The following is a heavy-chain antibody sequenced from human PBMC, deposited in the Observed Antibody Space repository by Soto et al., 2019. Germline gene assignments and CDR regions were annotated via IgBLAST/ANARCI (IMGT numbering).Heavy chain of an antibody. J-gene: IGHJ4*02. CDR3: ARDAPGVAPY. D-gene: IGHD2-15*01. V-gene: IGHV4-31*03. Sequence: QVQLQESGPGLVRPSQTLSLTCTVSGGSINSGDSYWNWIRQHPEKGLEWIGYINSRGSTFYNPSLKSRIIISVDTSKNQFSLSLSSVTAADTAVYYCARDAPGVAPYWGQGTLVTVSS. CDR2: INSRGST. CDR1: GGSINSGDSY.